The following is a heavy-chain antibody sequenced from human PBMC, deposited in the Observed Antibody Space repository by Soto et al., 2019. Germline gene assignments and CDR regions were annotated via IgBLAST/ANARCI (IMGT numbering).Heavy chain of an antibody. Sequence: GASVKVSCKASGYTFTSYAMHWVRQAPGQRLEWMGWINAGNGNTKYSQKFQGRVTITRDTSASTAYMELSSLRSEDTAVYYCARDNLYYDFWSGYSPYYYYYYMDVWGKGTTVTVSS. CDR3: ARDNLYYDFWSGYSPYYYYYYMDV. CDR1: GYTFTSYA. CDR2: INAGNGNT. V-gene: IGHV1-3*01. D-gene: IGHD3-3*01. J-gene: IGHJ6*03.